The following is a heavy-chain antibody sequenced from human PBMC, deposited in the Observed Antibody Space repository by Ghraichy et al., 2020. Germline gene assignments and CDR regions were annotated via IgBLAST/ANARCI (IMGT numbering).Heavy chain of an antibody. CDR2: VLYTGDT. V-gene: IGHV4-59*01. CDR1: GGYIGSYY. J-gene: IGHJ3*02. CDR3: ARAEGYSGEHDAFEI. Sequence: SETLSLTCSVSGGYIGSYYWSWIRQPPRKGLEWIGHVLYTGDTEYNPALKSRVSISVDTSKDQFALRLTSVTVADTAVYYWARAEGYSGEHDAFEIWGQGTNVTVSS. D-gene: IGHD2-15*01.